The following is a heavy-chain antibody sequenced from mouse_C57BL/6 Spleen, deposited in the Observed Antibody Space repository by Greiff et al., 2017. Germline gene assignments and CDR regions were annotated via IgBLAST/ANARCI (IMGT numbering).Heavy chain of an antibody. Sequence: VQLQQSGPELVKPGASVKMSCKASGYTFTDYNMHWVKQRHGKSLEWIGYINPNNGGTSYNQKFKGKATLTVNKSSSTAYMELRSLTSEDSAVYYCARFITTVVADWYFDVWGTGTTVTVSS. V-gene: IGHV1-22*01. CDR3: ARFITTVVADWYFDV. CDR1: GYTFTDYN. CDR2: INPNNGGT. J-gene: IGHJ1*03. D-gene: IGHD1-1*01.